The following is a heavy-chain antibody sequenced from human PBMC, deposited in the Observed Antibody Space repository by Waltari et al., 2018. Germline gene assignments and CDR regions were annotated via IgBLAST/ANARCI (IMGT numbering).Heavy chain of an antibody. J-gene: IGHJ4*02. D-gene: IGHD3-10*01. CDR2: RLPIFSEA. V-gene: IGHV1-69*05. CDR1: GGSWSDDA. CDR3: ARGVGDKNFFHY. Sequence: QVHLVQSGAEVKKPGSSVKVSCSASGGSWSDDAITWVRQAPGQGLECMGGRLPIFSEANYAQKFQGRVTITTDASTNTAYLELTSLRSEDTAVYFCARGVGDKNFFHYWGQGTLVTVSS.